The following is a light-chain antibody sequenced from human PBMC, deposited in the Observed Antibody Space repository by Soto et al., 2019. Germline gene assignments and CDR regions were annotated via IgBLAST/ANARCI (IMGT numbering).Light chain of an antibody. CDR2: DVS. Sequence: QSALTQPASVSGSPGQSITLSCTGTSSDVGYYNYVSWYQHHPGKAPKLMIYDVSNRPSGVSNRFSGSKSGNTASLTISGLQAEDEAAYYCSSYTSTSTYVFGTGTKLTVL. V-gene: IGLV2-14*03. J-gene: IGLJ1*01. CDR3: SSYTSTSTYV. CDR1: SSDVGYYNY.